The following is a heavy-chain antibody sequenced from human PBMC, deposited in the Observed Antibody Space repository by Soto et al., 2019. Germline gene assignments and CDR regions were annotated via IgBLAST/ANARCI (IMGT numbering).Heavy chain of an antibody. CDR1: GYTFTSYY. CDR3: ARTHVSSGDYYRRTLSFDY. J-gene: IGHJ4*02. CDR2: INPIGGST. Sequence: ASVKVSCKASGYTFTSYYMHWVRQAPGQGLEWMGIINPIGGSTSYAKKFQGRVTMTRDTSTSTVYMELSSLRYEDTAVYYCARTHVSSGDYYRRTLSFDYWGQGTLVTVSS. V-gene: IGHV1-46*01. D-gene: IGHD3-22*01.